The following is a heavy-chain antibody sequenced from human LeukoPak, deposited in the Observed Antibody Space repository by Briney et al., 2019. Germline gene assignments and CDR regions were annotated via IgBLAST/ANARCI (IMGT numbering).Heavy chain of an antibody. CDR2: IYYNGNT. J-gene: IGHJ4*02. Sequence: PSETLSLTCPVSGDSISSRTNYWGWIRQPPGKGLEWIGCIYYNGNTYYNPSLRSRVTISLDTSKNQFSLKLSSVTAADTAVYYCARGGTWWFGELLDYWGQGTLVTVSS. D-gene: IGHD3-10*01. CDR1: GDSISSRTNY. V-gene: IGHV4-39*07. CDR3: ARGGTWWFGELLDY.